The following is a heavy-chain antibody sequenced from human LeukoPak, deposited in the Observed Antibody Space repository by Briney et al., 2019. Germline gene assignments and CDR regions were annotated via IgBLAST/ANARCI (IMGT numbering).Heavy chain of an antibody. CDR1: GFTFSSYW. CDR3: ARAIAAAGLVDYFDY. V-gene: IGHV3-53*04. J-gene: IGHJ4*02. D-gene: IGHD6-13*01. Sequence: GGSLRLSCAASGFTFSSYWMSWVRQAPGKGLEWVSVIYSGGSTYYADSVKGRFTISRHNSKNTLYLQMNSLRAEDTAVYYCARAIAAAGLVDYFDYWGQGTLVTVSS. CDR2: IYSGGST.